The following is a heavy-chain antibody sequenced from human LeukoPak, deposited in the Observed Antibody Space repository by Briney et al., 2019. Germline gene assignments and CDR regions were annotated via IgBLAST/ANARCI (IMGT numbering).Heavy chain of an antibody. CDR2: IYSDGSTT. CDR1: GYPFSRNW. V-gene: IGHV3-74*01. CDR3: ARGGPIDY. Sequence: SGGSLRLSCAASGYPFSRNWTYWVRQAPGKGLVWVSHIYSDGSTTSYVAPVKGRFPIPRDNPKNPLYLQMNSVRDEDTAVYYCARGGPIDYWGQGTLVTVSS. J-gene: IGHJ4*02.